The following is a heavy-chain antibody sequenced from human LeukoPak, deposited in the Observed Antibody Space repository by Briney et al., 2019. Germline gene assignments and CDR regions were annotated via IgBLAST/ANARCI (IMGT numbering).Heavy chain of an antibody. D-gene: IGHD6-25*01. V-gene: IGHV5-51*01. J-gene: IGHJ6*02. CDR3: TRLGSGLDV. Sequence: GESLKISCNGSGYTFTNYYIAWVRQMPGKGLEWMGIIYPGDSDTRYSPSFQGQVTLSADKSIGTAYLQWSSLKASDTAMYYCTRLGSGLDVWGQGTTVTVS. CDR2: IYPGDSDT. CDR1: GYTFTNYY.